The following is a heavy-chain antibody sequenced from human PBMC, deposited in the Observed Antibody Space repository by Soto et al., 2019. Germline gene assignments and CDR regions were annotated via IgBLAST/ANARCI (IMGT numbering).Heavy chain of an antibody. CDR1: GGTFSNYA. CDR2: IIPIFGTT. J-gene: IGHJ5*02. Sequence: QVHLVQSGAEVKKPGSSVNVSCTASGGTFSNYAITWVRQAPGQGLEWVGRIIPIFGTTNVAQKFQGRVTITADESTTTAYMELSGLRSDDTAVYYCAKDGGADGYFGNWLDPWGQGTLVTASS. V-gene: IGHV1-69*15. D-gene: IGHD5-12*01. CDR3: AKDGGADGYFGNWLDP.